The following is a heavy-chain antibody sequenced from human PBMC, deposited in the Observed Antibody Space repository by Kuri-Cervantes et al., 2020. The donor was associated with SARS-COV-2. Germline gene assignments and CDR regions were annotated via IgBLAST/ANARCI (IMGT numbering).Heavy chain of an antibody. CDR1: GGSSSSHY. Sequence: ESLKISCTVSGGSSSSHYWSWIRQPPGKGLEWIGYIYYSGSTNYNPSLKSRVTISVDTSKNPFSLKLSSVTAADTAVYYCAREVNAYDYVWGSYRPSGYYFDYWGQGTLVTVSS. CDR2: IYYSGST. D-gene: IGHD3-16*02. V-gene: IGHV4-59*11. J-gene: IGHJ4*02. CDR3: AREVNAYDYVWGSYRPSGYYFDY.